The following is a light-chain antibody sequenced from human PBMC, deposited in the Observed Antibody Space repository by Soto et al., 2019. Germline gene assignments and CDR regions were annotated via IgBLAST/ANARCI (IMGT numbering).Light chain of an antibody. V-gene: IGKV3-15*01. CDR1: QSVSSN. J-gene: IGKJ3*01. Sequence: ETVMTQSPATLSVSPGERPTLSCRASQSVSSNLAWYQQKPGQAPRLLIYDASTRATCIPARFSGSGSGTEFTLTISSLQSEDFAVYYCQQYNTWPITFGPGTKVDI. CDR2: DAS. CDR3: QQYNTWPIT.